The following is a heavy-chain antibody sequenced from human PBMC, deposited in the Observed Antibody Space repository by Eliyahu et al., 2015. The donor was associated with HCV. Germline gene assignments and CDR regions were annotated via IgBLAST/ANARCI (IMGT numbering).Heavy chain of an antibody. CDR3: ARMRYDFWSGYRPFDYYYGMDV. D-gene: IGHD3-3*01. V-gene: IGHV2-70*01. CDR1: GFSLSTSGMC. J-gene: IGHJ6*02. CDR2: IDWDDDK. Sequence: QVTLRESGPALVKPTQTLTLTCTFSGFSLSTSGMCVSWIRQPPGKALEWLALIDWDDDKYYSTSLKTRLTISKDTSKNQVVLTMTNMDPVDTATYYCARMRYDFWSGYRPFDYYYGMDVWGQGTTVTVSS.